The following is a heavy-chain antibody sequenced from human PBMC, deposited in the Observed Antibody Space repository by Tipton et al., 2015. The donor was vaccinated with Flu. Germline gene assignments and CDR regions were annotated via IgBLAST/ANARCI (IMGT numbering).Heavy chain of an antibody. CDR3: ARLSYYDVDLKNFYFEY. D-gene: IGHD3-10*02. CDR2: IYYSGRT. CDR1: GGSISSSSHN. Sequence: TLSLTCTDSGGSISSSSHNWGWIRQPPGKGLEWIASIYYSGRTYYNPSLKSRVTISVDTSKNQFSLKLNSVTAADTAVYYCARLSYYDVDLKNFYFEYWGQGTLVTVSS. J-gene: IGHJ4*02. V-gene: IGHV4-39*01.